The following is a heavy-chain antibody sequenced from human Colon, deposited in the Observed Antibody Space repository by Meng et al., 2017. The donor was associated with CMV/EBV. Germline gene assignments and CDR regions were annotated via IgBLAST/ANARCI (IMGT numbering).Heavy chain of an antibody. CDR3: GRYPVDGSASIDY. CDR1: GYTFTSHF. J-gene: IGHJ4*02. V-gene: IGHV1-2*02. Sequence: ASVKVSCKASGYTFTSHFMHWVRQAPGQGLEWMGLINIYRGVPNYAQRFQGRVTMTRDTSISTAYMELSRLRSDDTALYYCGRYPVDGSASIDYWGQGTLVTVSS. D-gene: IGHD3-10*01. CDR2: INIYRGVP.